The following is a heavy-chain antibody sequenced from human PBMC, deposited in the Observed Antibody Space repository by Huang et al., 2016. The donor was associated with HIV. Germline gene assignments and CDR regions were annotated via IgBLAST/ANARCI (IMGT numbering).Heavy chain of an antibody. CDR2: ISGSGGVT. Sequence: EVQLVESGGGLVQPGKSLRLSCAASEFTFSTFAMSWVRQAPGKGLEWVSGISGSGGVTQYADSVRGHFTISRDNSLKTLYRQMNSLTAEDTAVYYCAKDPYRSAWHSETSRYYYYGMDVWGQGTTVTVSS. CDR3: AKDPYRSAWHSETSRYYYYGMDV. J-gene: IGHJ6*02. D-gene: IGHD6-19*01. CDR1: EFTFSTFA. V-gene: IGHV3-23*04.